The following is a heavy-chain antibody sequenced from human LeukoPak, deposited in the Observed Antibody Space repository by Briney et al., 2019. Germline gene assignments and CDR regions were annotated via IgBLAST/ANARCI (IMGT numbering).Heavy chain of an antibody. CDR3: AKDRFLEWLFDY. J-gene: IGHJ4*02. V-gene: IGHV3-7*01. Sequence: GGSLRLSCAASGFTFSTYAMSWVRQAPGKGLEWVANIKQDGSEKYYVDSVKGRFTISRDNSKNTLYLQMNSLRAEDTAVYYCAKDRFLEWLFDYWGQGTLVTVSS. CDR2: IKQDGSEK. D-gene: IGHD3-3*01. CDR1: GFTFSTYA.